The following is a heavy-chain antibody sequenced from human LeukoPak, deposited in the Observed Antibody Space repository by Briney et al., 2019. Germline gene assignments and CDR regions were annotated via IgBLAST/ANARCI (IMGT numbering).Heavy chain of an antibody. V-gene: IGHV4-39*01. CDR3: AGRGIAAPPPYWYFDL. D-gene: IGHD6-6*01. Sequence: SETLSLTCTVSGGPISSSSYYWGWIRRPPGKGLEWIGSIYYSGSTYYNTSLSSRVTISVDTSKNQFSLKLSSVTAADTAVYYCAGRGIAAPPPYWYFDLWVRGTLVTDPS. CDR2: IYYSGST. J-gene: IGHJ2*01. CDR1: GGPISSSSYY.